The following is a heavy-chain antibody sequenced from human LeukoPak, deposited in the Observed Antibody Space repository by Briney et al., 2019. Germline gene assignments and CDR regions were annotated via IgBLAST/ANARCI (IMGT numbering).Heavy chain of an antibody. CDR3: ARGFFDSSGYSNAFDI. CDR2: IYTSGST. Sequence: SETLSLTCTISGGSISSYYWSWLRQPAGKGLEWIGRIYTSGSTNYNPSLKSRVTMSVDTSKNQFSLKLTSVTAADTAVYYCARGFFDSSGYSNAFDIWGQGTMVTVSS. D-gene: IGHD3-22*01. CDR1: GGSISSYY. J-gene: IGHJ3*02. V-gene: IGHV4-4*07.